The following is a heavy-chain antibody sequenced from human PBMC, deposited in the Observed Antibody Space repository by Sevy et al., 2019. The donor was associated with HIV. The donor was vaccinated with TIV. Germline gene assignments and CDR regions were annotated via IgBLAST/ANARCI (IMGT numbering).Heavy chain of an antibody. CDR1: GFTFSTYS. Sequence: GGSLRLSCAASGFTFSTYSMNWVRQVPGKGLEWVLYISSSSSTIYYADSVKGRFTISRVNAKNSLYLQMNSLRAEDTAMYYCAREGEDIVVVSAAMTQSYYYYYGMDVWGQGTTVTVSS. V-gene: IGHV3-48*01. CDR3: AREGEDIVVVSAAMTQSYYYYYGMDV. CDR2: ISSSSSTI. J-gene: IGHJ6*02. D-gene: IGHD2-2*01.